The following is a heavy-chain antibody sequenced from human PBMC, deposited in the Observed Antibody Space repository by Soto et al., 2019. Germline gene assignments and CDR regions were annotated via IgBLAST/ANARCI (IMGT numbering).Heavy chain of an antibody. CDR2: MHPNSGNT. V-gene: IGHV1-8*01. D-gene: IGHD2-2*01. CDR3: ARGFMPDYSYYGMDV. CDR1: GYTFTSYD. Sequence: QVQLVQSGAEVKKPGASVKVSCKASGYTFTSYDINWVRQATGQGLEWMGWMHPNSGNTGYAQTFQGRVTMTRNTSISTAYKELSSLRTEDTAVYYCARGFMPDYSYYGMDVWGQWTTVTVSS. J-gene: IGHJ6*02.